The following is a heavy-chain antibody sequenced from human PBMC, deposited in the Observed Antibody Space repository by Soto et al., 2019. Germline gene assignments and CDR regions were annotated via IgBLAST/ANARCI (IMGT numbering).Heavy chain of an antibody. D-gene: IGHD3-10*01. CDR3: AREIVPRITMVRGVPWYFDY. CDR2: IYTSGST. J-gene: IGHJ4*02. CDR1: GGSISSYY. Sequence: PSETLSLTCTVSGGSISSYYWSWIRQPAGRGLEWIGRIYTSGSTNYNPSLKSRVTMSVDTSKNQFSLKLSSVTAADTAVYYCAREIVPRITMVRGVPWYFDYWGQGT. V-gene: IGHV4-4*07.